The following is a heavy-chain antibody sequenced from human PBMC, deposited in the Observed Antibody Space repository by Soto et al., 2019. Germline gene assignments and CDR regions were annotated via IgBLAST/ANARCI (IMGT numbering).Heavy chain of an antibody. CDR2: ISSSSSYI. CDR1: GFTFSSYS. J-gene: IGHJ3*02. CDR3: AREPYGDYFSDAFDI. V-gene: IGHV3-21*06. D-gene: IGHD4-17*01. Sequence: GESLKISCAASGFTFSSYSMNWVRQAPGKGLEWVSSISSSSSYIYYADSRKGRFTIPRDNAKNSLYLQMNSLRAEDTAVYYCAREPYGDYFSDAFDIWGQGTMVTVSS.